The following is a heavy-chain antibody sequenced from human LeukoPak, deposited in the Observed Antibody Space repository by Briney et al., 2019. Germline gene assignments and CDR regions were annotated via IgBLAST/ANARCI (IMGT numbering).Heavy chain of an antibody. J-gene: IGHJ1*01. CDR1: GFSFSTFG. D-gene: IGHD3-22*01. CDR2: IWYDGSNK. V-gene: IGHV3-33*01. CDR3: ARGPGDDSSGYSVEYFQH. Sequence: GGSLRLSCAASGFSFSTFGMHWVRQAPGKGLEWVAVIWYDGSNKYYADSVKGRFTISRDNSKNTLYLQMNSLRAEDTAVYYCARGPGDDSSGYSVEYFQHWGQGTLVTVSS.